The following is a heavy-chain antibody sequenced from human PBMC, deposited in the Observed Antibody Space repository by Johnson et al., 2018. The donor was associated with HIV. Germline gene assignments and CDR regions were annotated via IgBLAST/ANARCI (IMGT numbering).Heavy chain of an antibody. CDR3: AKPMGGEDAFDI. CDR2: ISYDGSNK. Sequence: QVQLVESGGGVVQPGRSLRLSCAASGFTLSSYAMHWVRQAPGKGLECVAVISYDGSNKYYADSVKGRFTISRDNSKNTLYLQMNSLRAEDTAVYYCAKPMGGEDAFDIWGQGTMVTVSS. D-gene: IGHD3-16*01. V-gene: IGHV3-30*18. CDR1: GFTLSSYA. J-gene: IGHJ3*02.